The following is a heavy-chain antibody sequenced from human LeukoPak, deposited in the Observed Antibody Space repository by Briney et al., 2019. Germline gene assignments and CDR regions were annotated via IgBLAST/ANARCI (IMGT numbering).Heavy chain of an antibody. CDR1: GGSIRSYY. CDR3: ASLYYYDSSGYYPDAFDI. D-gene: IGHD3-22*01. V-gene: IGHV4-4*07. J-gene: IGHJ3*02. Sequence: SETLSLTCSVSGGSIRSYYWSWIRQPAGKGLEWIGRIYTSGSTNYNASLKSRVTMSVDTSKNQFSLKLNSVTAADTAVYYCASLYYYDSSGYYPDAFDIWGQGTMVTVSS. CDR2: IYTSGST.